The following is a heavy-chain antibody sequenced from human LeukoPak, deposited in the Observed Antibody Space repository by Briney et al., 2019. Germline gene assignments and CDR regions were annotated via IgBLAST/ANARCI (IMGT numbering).Heavy chain of an antibody. CDR3: ARQDYHSNSDAFDV. J-gene: IGHJ3*01. V-gene: IGHV3-48*03. CDR1: GFTFRSCE. D-gene: IGHD4-23*01. Sequence: PGGSLRLSCAASGFTFRSCELSWVRQAPAKGLEWVSYISRSGSIIYYADSVKGRFTISRDSAKNSLYLQMNSLRAEDTAVYYCARQDYHSNSDAFDVWGQGTMVTVSS. CDR2: ISRSGSII.